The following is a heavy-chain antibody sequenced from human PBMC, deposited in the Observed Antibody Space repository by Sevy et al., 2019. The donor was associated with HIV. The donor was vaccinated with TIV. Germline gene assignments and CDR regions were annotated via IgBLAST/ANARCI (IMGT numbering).Heavy chain of an antibody. CDR2: ISSSSSTI. CDR3: ARRGDGTTFGGVIVNEGFDY. CDR1: GFTFSSYS. D-gene: IGHD3-16*02. V-gene: IGHV3-48*01. Sequence: GGSLRLSCAASGFTFSSYSMNWVRRAPGKGLEWVSYISSSSSTIHYADSGKGRFTISRDNAKNSLYLQMNSLRAEDTAVCYCARRGDGTTFGGVIVNEGFDYWGQGTLVTVSS. J-gene: IGHJ4*02.